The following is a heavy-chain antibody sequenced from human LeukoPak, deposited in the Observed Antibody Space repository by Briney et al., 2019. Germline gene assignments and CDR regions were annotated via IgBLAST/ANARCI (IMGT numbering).Heavy chain of an antibody. D-gene: IGHD3-3*01. CDR2: IYTSGST. J-gene: IGHJ4*02. Sequence: SETLSLTCTVSGRSISSGSYYWSWIRQPAGKGLERIGRIYTSGSTNYNPSLKSRVTISVDTSKNKFSLKLSSVTAADTAVYYCARSHYGVWSGYRGFDYWGQGTLVTVSS. CDR1: GRSISSGSYY. V-gene: IGHV4-61*02. CDR3: ARSHYGVWSGYRGFDY.